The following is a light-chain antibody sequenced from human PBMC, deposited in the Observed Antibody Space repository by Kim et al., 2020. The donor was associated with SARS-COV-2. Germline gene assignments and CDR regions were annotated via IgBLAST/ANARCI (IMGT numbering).Light chain of an antibody. J-gene: IGLJ3*02. V-gene: IGLV7-46*01. CDR3: LLSYSGARV. CDR1: TGAVTSGHY. Sequence: QAVVTQEPSLIVSPGGTVTLTCGSSTGAVTSGHYPYWFQQNPDQAPRTLIYHTSNKQSWTPARFSGSLVGGKAALTLSGAQPEDEAEYYCLLSYSGARVFGGGTQLTVL. CDR2: HTS.